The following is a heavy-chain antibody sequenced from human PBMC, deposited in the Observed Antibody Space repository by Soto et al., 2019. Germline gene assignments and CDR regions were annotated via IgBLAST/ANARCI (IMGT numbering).Heavy chain of an antibody. CDR1: GYTFTGYY. CDR2: INPNSVGT. CDR3: ARERLIFGVAFDYYSYGMDV. J-gene: IGHJ6*02. V-gene: IGHV1-2*04. D-gene: IGHD3-3*01. Sequence: GASVKVSCKASGYTFTGYYVHWVRQAPGQGLEWMGWINPNSVGTNYAQKFQGWVTMTRDTSTSTAYMELSRLRSDDTAVYYCARERLIFGVAFDYYSYGMDVWGQGTTVAVS.